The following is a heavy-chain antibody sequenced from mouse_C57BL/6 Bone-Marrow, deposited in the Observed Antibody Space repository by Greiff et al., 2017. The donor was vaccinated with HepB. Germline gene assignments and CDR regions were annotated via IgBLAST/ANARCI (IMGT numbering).Heavy chain of an antibody. CDR3: ARQGYGNDYAMDY. CDR2: ISSGGSYT. V-gene: IGHV5-6*02. J-gene: IGHJ4*01. CDR1: GFTFSSYG. D-gene: IGHD2-1*01. Sequence: DVKLVESGGDLVKPGGSLKLSCAASGFTFSSYGMSWVRQTPDKRLEWVATISSGGSYTYYPDSVKGRFTISRDNAKNTLYLQMSSLKSEDTAMYYCARQGYGNDYAMDYWGQGTSVTVSS.